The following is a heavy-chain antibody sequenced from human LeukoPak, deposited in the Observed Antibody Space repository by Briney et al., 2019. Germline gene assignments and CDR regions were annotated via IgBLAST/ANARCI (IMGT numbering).Heavy chain of an antibody. Sequence: GGSLRRSCAASGFTFSSYAMSWVRQAPGKGLEWVSAISGSGGSTYYADSVKGRFTISRDNSKNTLYLQMNSLRAEDTAVYYCAKVFPPVLRFLEWLLPYFDYWGQGTLVTVSS. CDR2: ISGSGGST. CDR3: AKVFPPVLRFLEWLLPYFDY. V-gene: IGHV3-23*01. D-gene: IGHD3-3*01. J-gene: IGHJ4*02. CDR1: GFTFSSYA.